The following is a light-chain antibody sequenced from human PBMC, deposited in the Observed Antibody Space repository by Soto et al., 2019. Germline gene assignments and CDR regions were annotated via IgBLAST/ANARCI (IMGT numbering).Light chain of an antibody. CDR2: GAS. J-gene: IGKJ2*01. CDR1: QSVSSNF. Sequence: EIVLTQSPGTLSLSPGERATLSCRASQSVSSNFLAWFQQKPGQAPRLLIYGASSRAIGIPDRFSGSGSGTDFTLTISRLEPEDFAVYYCQQYGNSPPYTFGQGTKLEIK. CDR3: QQYGNSPPYT. V-gene: IGKV3-20*01.